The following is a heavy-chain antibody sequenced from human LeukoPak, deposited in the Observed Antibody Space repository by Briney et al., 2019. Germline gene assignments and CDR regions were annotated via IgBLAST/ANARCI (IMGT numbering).Heavy chain of an antibody. CDR1: GGSISSSSYY. V-gene: IGHV4-39*01. D-gene: IGHD6-19*01. CDR3: ARHSFSGWLKYFDY. J-gene: IGHJ4*02. Sequence: SETLSLTCTVSGGSISSSSYYWGWLRHPPGKGLEWIGNIYYSGSTYYNPSLKSRITISVDTSKNQFSLKLSSVTAAETAVYYCARHSFSGWLKYFDYWGQGTLVTVSS. CDR2: IYYSGST.